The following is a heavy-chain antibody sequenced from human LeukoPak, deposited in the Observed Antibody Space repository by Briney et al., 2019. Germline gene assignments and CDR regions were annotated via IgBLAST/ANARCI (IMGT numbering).Heavy chain of an antibody. J-gene: IGHJ4*02. D-gene: IGHD6-6*01. V-gene: IGHV1-18*01. CDR2: ISACNGNT. CDR3: ANTIGARLMYFDY. CDR1: GYTLTNYG. Sequence: GASVKVSCKASGYTLTNYGFIWVRQAPGQGLEWMGWISACNGNTNYAQKLQGRVTMTTDTSTSTAYLELRSLRSDDTAVYYCANTIGARLMYFDYWGQGTLVTVSS.